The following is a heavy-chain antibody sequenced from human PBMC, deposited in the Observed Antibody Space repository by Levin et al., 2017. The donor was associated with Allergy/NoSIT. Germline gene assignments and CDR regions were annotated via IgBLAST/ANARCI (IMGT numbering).Heavy chain of an antibody. Sequence: GGSLRLSCKASGATISNYPISWVRQAPGQGLEWMGGIIPIFRTANYAQKFQGRVTMTVDKSTSTAYMELRSLKSEDTALYYCAIGATMVTYYFDYWGQGTLVTVSS. V-gene: IGHV1-69*06. CDR3: AIGATMVTYYFDY. J-gene: IGHJ4*02. D-gene: IGHD3-10*01. CDR1: GATISNYP. CDR2: IIPIFRTA.